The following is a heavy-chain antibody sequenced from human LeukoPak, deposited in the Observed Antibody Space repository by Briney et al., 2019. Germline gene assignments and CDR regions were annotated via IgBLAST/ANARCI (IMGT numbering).Heavy chain of an antibody. CDR2: IVVGSGNT. V-gene: IGHV1-58*01. CDR1: GFTFTSSA. Sequence: GASVKVSCKASGFTFTSSAVQWVRQARGQRLEWIGWIVVGSGNTNYARKFQERVTITRDMSTSTAYMELSSLRSEDTAVYYCAAISYYDSSGYHFDYWGQGTLVTVSS. J-gene: IGHJ4*02. CDR3: AAISYYDSSGYHFDY. D-gene: IGHD3-22*01.